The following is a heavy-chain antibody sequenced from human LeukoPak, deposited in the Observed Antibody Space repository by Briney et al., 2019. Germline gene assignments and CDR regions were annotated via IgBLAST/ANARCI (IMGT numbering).Heavy chain of an antibody. Sequence: GGSLRLSCAASGFTISSNYMSWVRQAPGKGLEWVSVIYSGGSTYYADSVKGRFTISRDNSKNTLYLQMNSLRAEDTAVYYCARDSPSGSGSYSAWGQGTLVTVSS. V-gene: IGHV3-53*01. D-gene: IGHD3-10*01. CDR2: IYSGGST. J-gene: IGHJ4*02. CDR3: ARDSPSGSGSYSA. CDR1: GFTISSNY.